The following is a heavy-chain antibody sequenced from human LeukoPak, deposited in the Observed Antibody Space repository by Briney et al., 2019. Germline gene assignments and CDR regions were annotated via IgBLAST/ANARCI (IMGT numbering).Heavy chain of an antibody. CDR2: AYTSGST. CDR1: GGSISGYY. J-gene: IGHJ3*02. Sequence: SETLSLTCSVSGGSISGYYWTWIRQPAGKGLEWIGRAYTSGSTHYNPSLKTRLTMSVDTSKNQFSLKLSSVTAADTAVYYCARLITGTTTAFDIWGQGTLVTVSS. D-gene: IGHD1-7*01. CDR3: ARLITGTTTAFDI. V-gene: IGHV4-4*07.